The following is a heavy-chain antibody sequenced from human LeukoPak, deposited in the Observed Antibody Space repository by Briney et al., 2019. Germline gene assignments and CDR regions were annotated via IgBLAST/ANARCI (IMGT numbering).Heavy chain of an antibody. CDR3: ARLIGIAVAGDAFDI. CDR1: GFTFSSYS. J-gene: IGHJ3*02. D-gene: IGHD6-19*01. Sequence: GGSLRLSCAASGFTFSSYSMNWVRQAPGKGLEWVSSISSSSSYIYYADSVKGRFIISRDNAKNSLYLQMNSLRAEDTAVYYCARLIGIAVAGDAFDIWGQGTMVTVSS. V-gene: IGHV3-21*01. CDR2: ISSSSSYI.